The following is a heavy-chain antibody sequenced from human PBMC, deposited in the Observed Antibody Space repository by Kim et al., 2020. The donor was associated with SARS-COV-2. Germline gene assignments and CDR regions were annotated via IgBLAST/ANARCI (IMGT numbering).Heavy chain of an antibody. CDR1: GFTFSSYW. J-gene: IGHJ5*02. CDR2: ITSDGSDT. Sequence: GGSLRLSCEASGFTFSSYWMNWVRQGPGKGLEWVARITSDGSDTHYADSVKGRFTISRDNTKNTLHLQLNSLGDEDTAIYYCARGSFQQGFDPWGQGTLVTVSS. CDR3: ARGSFQQGFDP. D-gene: IGHD6-13*01. V-gene: IGHV3-74*01.